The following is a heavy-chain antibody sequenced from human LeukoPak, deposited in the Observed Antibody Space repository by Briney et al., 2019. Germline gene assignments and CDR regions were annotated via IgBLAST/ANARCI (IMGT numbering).Heavy chain of an antibody. CDR3: ARLGGEGALYYVDY. V-gene: IGHV4-61*01. D-gene: IGHD2-21*01. CDR1: GGSVSSGSYY. CDR2: IYYSGST. J-gene: IGHJ4*02. Sequence: PSETLSLTCTVSGGSVSSGSYYWSWIRQPPGKGLEWIGYIYYSGSTNYNPSLKSRVTISVGTSKNQFSLKLSSVTAADTAVYYCARLGGEGALYYVDYWGQGTLVTVSS.